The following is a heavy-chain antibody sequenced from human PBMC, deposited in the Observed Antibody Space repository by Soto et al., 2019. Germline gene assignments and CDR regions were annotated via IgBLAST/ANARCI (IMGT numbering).Heavy chain of an antibody. CDR3: AKPFNYFDGSGYYHFDS. J-gene: IGHJ4*02. D-gene: IGHD3-22*01. CDR1: GFTFSSYA. Sequence: GWSLRLSCATSGFTFSSYAMSWVRQAPGKGLEWVSALSQSGVNTHYADSVKGRFTISTDNSKNTLYLAMNSLRAEDTGVYYCAKPFNYFDGSGYYHFDSWGRGTLVTVPS. V-gene: IGHV3-23*01. CDR2: LSQSGVNT.